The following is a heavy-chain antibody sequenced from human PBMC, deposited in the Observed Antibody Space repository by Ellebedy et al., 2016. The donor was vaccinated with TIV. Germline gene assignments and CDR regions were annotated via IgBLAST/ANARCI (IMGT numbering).Heavy chain of an antibody. CDR2: ISSSGSST. CDR1: GSTFSDHY. Sequence: PGGSLRLSCEASGSTFSDHYMSWIRQAPGTGLEWVSYISSSGSSTYYADSVKRRFTVSRDNARRSLYLQMNSLRPEDTAVYYCARLDWTDWYFDLWGRGTLVTVSS. CDR3: ARLDWTDWYFDL. V-gene: IGHV3-11*04. D-gene: IGHD1-1*01. J-gene: IGHJ2*01.